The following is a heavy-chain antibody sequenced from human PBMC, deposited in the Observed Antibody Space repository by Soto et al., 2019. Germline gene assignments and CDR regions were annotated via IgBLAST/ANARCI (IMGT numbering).Heavy chain of an antibody. CDR3: ATSNWFDS. CDR1: GGSISTSGYF. Sequence: PSETLSLTCAVSGGSISTSGYFWGWILQPPGKGLEWIGTIYYSGSTYYNPSLKSRVTISVDTSKNQFSLKLSSVTAADTAVYYCATSNWFDSWGQGTLVTVSS. J-gene: IGHJ5*01. CDR2: IYYSGST. D-gene: IGHD4-4*01. V-gene: IGHV4-39*01.